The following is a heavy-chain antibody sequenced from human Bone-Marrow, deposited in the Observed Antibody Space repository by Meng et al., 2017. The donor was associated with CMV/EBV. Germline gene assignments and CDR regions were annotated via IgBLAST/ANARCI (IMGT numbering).Heavy chain of an antibody. CDR1: GFIFSSYD. V-gene: IGHV3-30*02. CDR2: LRHDGSNK. J-gene: IGHJ6*02. Sequence: GGSLRLSCAASGFIFSSYDMHWVRQAPGKGLEWVAYLRHDGSNKDYADSVKGRITISRDISTNTLYLQMNSLRVEDTAVYYCARDRLVLFFMGDYYYGMDVWGQGTTVTVSS. D-gene: IGHD1-26*01. CDR3: ARDRLVLFFMGDYYYGMDV.